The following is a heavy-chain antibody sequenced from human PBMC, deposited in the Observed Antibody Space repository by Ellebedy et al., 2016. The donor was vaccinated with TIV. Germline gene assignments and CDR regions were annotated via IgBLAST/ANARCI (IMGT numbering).Heavy chain of an antibody. Sequence: PGGSLRLSCAASGFTFSSYGMHWVRQAPGKGLEWVAVIWYDGSNKYYADSVKGRFTISRDNSKNTLYLQMNSLRAEDTAVYYCASPPAGSYYAEYFQHWGQGTLVTVSS. CDR3: ASPPAGSYYAEYFQH. J-gene: IGHJ1*01. CDR1: GFTFSSYG. D-gene: IGHD1-26*01. V-gene: IGHV3-33*01. CDR2: IWYDGSNK.